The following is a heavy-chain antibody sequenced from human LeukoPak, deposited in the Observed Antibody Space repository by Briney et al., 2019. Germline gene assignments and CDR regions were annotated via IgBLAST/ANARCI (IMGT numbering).Heavy chain of an antibody. J-gene: IGHJ4*02. Sequence: SGESLRLSCAASGFSFSSYAMNWVRQAPGKGLEWVSIIFGNGDTTYYADSVKGRFTVSRDNSKDTLYLQMNDLRPDDTAIYYCAKRNPMVRGGPCFDYWGQGLLVTVSS. D-gene: IGHD3-10*01. CDR3: AKRNPMVRGGPCFDY. CDR2: IFGNGDTT. CDR1: GFSFSSYA. V-gene: IGHV3-23*01.